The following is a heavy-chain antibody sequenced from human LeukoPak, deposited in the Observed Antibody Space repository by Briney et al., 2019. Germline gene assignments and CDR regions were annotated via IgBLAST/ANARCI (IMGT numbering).Heavy chain of an antibody. CDR3: ARTHRAAPHEN. Sequence: SETLSLTCTVSGGSISSYYWSWIRQPPGKGLEWIGYIYYSGSTNYNPSLKSRVTISVDTSKNQFSLKLSSVAAADTAVYYCARTHRAAPHENWGQGTLVTVSS. J-gene: IGHJ4*02. V-gene: IGHV4-59*01. CDR1: GGSISSYY. CDR2: IYYSGST. D-gene: IGHD6-6*01.